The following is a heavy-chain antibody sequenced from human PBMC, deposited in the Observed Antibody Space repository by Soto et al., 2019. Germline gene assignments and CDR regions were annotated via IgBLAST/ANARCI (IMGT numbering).Heavy chain of an antibody. J-gene: IGHJ2*01. CDR3: ARCGSLYWYFDL. CDR1: GYTFTNYA. CDR2: INAGNGNT. V-gene: IGHV1-3*01. D-gene: IGHD1-26*01. Sequence: ASVKVSCKASGYTFTNYAMHWVRQAPGQRLEWMGWINAGNGNTKYSQKFQGRVTITRDTSASTAYMELGSLRSEDTAVYYCARCGSLYWYFDLWGRGTLVTVSS.